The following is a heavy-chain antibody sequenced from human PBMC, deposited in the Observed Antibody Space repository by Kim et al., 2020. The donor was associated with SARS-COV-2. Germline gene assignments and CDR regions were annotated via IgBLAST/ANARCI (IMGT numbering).Heavy chain of an antibody. Sequence: IGYADSVQGRFTISRDNAKNSLYLQMNSLRAEDTALYYCAKADEWLVPDYWGQGTLVTVSS. D-gene: IGHD6-19*01. V-gene: IGHV3-9*01. CDR2: I. CDR3: AKADEWLVPDY. J-gene: IGHJ4*02.